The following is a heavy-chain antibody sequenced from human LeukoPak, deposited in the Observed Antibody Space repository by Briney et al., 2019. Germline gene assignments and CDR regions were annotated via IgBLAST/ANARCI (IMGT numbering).Heavy chain of an antibody. CDR1: GFTVSSNY. D-gene: IGHD6-13*01. CDR2: IYSGGTT. V-gene: IGHV3-53*01. Sequence: GGSLRLSCAASGFTVSSNYISWVRQAPGKGLEWVSVIYSGGTTNYADSVKGRFTISRDNSKNTLFLQMNSLRAEDTAVYYCARGGYSSSWYHFDYWGQGTLVTVSS. CDR3: ARGGYSSSWYHFDY. J-gene: IGHJ4*02.